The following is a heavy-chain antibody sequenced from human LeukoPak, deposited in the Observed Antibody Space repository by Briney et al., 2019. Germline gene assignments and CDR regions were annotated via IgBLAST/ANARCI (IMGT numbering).Heavy chain of an antibody. CDR1: GGSISSSSYY. CDR2: IYYSGST. Sequence: PSETLPLTCTVSGGSISSSSYYWGWIRQPPGKGLEWIGSIYYSGSTYYNPSLKSRVTISVDTSKNQFSLKLSSVTAADTAVYYCAIQYYYGSSGYALRRGSLDYWGQGTLVTVSS. J-gene: IGHJ4*02. V-gene: IGHV4-39*01. CDR3: AIQYYYGSSGYALRRGSLDY. D-gene: IGHD3-22*01.